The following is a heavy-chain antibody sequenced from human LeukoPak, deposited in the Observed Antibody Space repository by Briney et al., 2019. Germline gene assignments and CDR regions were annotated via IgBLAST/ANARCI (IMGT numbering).Heavy chain of an antibody. Sequence: SQTLSLTCAVSGGSISSGGYSWSWIRQPPGKGLEWIGYTYHSGSTYYNPSLKSRVTISVDRSKNQFSLKLSSVTAADTAVYYCASRRYCSSTSCTENWGQGTLVTVSS. CDR1: GGSISSGGYS. CDR3: ASRRYCSSTSCTEN. J-gene: IGHJ4*02. CDR2: TYHSGST. D-gene: IGHD2-2*01. V-gene: IGHV4-30-2*01.